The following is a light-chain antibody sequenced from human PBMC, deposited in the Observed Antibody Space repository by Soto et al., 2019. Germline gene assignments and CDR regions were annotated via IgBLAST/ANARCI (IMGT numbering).Light chain of an antibody. Sequence: QSALTQPASVSGSPGQSIAISCTGTSSDVGGYNYVSWYQHHPGEAPKLMIYDVTNRPSGVSNRFSGSKSGNTASLTISGLQTEDEADYYCSSYTSSSTRVFGTGTKVTV. V-gene: IGLV2-14*03. CDR3: SSYTSSSTRV. J-gene: IGLJ1*01. CDR2: DVT. CDR1: SSDVGGYNY.